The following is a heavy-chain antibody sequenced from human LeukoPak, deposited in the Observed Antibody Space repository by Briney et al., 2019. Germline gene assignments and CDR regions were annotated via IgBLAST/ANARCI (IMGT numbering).Heavy chain of an antibody. CDR3: AKARVRGVILPFDY. D-gene: IGHD3-10*01. CDR2: ISGGGAST. V-gene: IGHV3-23*01. J-gene: IGHJ4*02. Sequence: GASLRLSCAASGFTFTSYAMTWVRQAPGKGLEWVSAISGGGASTYYADPLKGRFTISRDNSKNTLYLQMSSLRADDTAVYYCAKARVRGVILPFDYWGQGALVTVSS. CDR1: GFTFTSYA.